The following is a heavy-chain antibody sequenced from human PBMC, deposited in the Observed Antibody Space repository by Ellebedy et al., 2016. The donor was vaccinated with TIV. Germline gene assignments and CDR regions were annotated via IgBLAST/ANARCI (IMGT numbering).Heavy chain of an antibody. CDR2: ISVSGDFQ. V-gene: IGHV3-23*01. D-gene: IGHD3-22*01. J-gene: IGHJ4*02. CDR3: ARDRDWDSSGYYYDY. Sequence: GESLKISCAGSGLTLSNYVIHWIRQAPGKGLDWVSAISVSGDFQHYADSVKGRFTISKDNSKNTVYLQLNSLRAEDTAVYYCARDRDWDSSGYYYDYWGQGTLVTVSS. CDR1: GLTLSNYV.